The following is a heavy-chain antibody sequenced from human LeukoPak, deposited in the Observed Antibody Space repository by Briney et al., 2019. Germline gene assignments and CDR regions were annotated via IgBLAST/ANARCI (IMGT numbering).Heavy chain of an antibody. J-gene: IGHJ3*02. Sequence: GGSLRLSCAASGFTFSSYAMSWVRQAPGKGLEWVSVISGRGVNTYYADSAKGRFTISRDDSKNTLYLQMNSLRAEDTAIYYCAKDRRDGFLGDAFDIWGQGTMVTVSS. CDR3: AKDRRDGFLGDAFDI. V-gene: IGHV3-23*01. CDR2: ISGRGVNT. CDR1: GFTFSSYA. D-gene: IGHD5-24*01.